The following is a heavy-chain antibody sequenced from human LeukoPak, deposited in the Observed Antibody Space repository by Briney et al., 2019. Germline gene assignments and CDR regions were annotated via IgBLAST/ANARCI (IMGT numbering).Heavy chain of an antibody. CDR3: ARSKNYYYYYMDV. J-gene: IGHJ6*03. CDR1: GYSFTSYW. CDR2: IYPGDSDT. Sequence: GESLQISCKGSGYSFTSYWIGWVRQLPGKGLEWMGIIYPGDSDTRYSPSFQGQVTISADKSISTAYLQWSSLKASDTAMYYCARSKNYYYYYMDVWGKGTTVTVSS. V-gene: IGHV5-51*01.